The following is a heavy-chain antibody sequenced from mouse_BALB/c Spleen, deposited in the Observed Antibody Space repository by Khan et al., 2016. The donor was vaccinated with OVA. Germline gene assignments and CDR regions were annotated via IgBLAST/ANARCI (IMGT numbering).Heavy chain of an antibody. J-gene: IGHJ2*01. CDR3: ARMARK. Sequence: VQLQQSGAELVKSGATVKLSCTASGLNIQDTYMHWLKQGPEQGLEWIGRIDPPYGHPKSNPKFQGKATITADPSSNTAYLQLSSRTSEDTAVYYSARMARKWGQGTTLTVSS. CDR2: IDPPYGHP. V-gene: IGHV14-3*02. CDR1: GLNIQDTY.